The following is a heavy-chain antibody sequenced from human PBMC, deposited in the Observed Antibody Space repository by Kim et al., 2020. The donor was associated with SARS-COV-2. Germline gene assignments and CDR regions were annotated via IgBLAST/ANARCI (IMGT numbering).Heavy chain of an antibody. CDR1: GGSISSYY. CDR3: ARGPYYDILTGYYNDMGYYYYYYGMDV. CDR2: IYYSGST. D-gene: IGHD3-9*01. Sequence: SETLSLTCTVYGGSISSYYWSWIRQPPGKGLEWIGYIYYSGSTNYNPSLKSRVTISVDTSKNQFSLKLSSVTAADTAVYYCARGPYYDILTGYYNDMGYYYYYYGMDVWGQGTTVTVSS. J-gene: IGHJ6*02. V-gene: IGHV4-59*01.